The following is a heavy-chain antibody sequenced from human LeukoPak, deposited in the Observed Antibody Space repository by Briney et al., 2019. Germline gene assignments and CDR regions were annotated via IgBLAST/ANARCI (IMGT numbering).Heavy chain of an antibody. CDR2: IYYSGST. CDR3: ARDLLRGYSGSETDDAFHI. CDR1: GGSISSGGYY. V-gene: IGHV4-31*03. J-gene: IGHJ3*02. Sequence: SETLSLTCTVSGGSISSGGYYWSWIRQHPGKGLEWIGYIYYSGSTYYNPSLKSRLTISIDTSKNQFSLKLSSVTAADTAVYYCARDLLRGYSGSETDDAFHIWGQGTMVTVSS. D-gene: IGHD5-12*01.